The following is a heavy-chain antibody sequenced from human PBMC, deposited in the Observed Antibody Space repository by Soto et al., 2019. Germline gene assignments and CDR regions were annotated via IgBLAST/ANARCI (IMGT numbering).Heavy chain of an antibody. V-gene: IGHV1-2*04. CDR2: INPKSGGT. D-gene: IGHD2-8*01. CDR3: ARGHSTDCSNGVCSFFYNHEMDV. J-gene: IGHJ6*02. CDR1: GYSFTDYH. Sequence: ASVKVSCKASGYSFTDYHVHWVRQAPGQGPEWLGRINPKSGGTSTAQKFQGWVTMTRDTSINTAYMDLTRLRSDDTAVYYCARGHSTDCSNGVCSFFYNHEMDVWGQGTPITV.